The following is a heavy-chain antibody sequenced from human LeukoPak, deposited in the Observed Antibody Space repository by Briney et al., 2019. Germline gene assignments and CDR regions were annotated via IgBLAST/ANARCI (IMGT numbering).Heavy chain of an antibody. J-gene: IGHJ4*02. D-gene: IGHD3-10*01. CDR2: ISYDGSNK. CDR1: GLTFSSYA. V-gene: IGHV3-30*04. Sequence: GRSLRLSCAASGLTFSSYAMHWVRQAPGKGLVWVAVISYDGSNKYYADSVKGRLTIYRDNSKNTLYLQMNSLEAEDRAVYYCARDRGRYYYVSGIYSGPDDWGQRSLVSVYS. CDR3: ARDRGRYYYVSGIYSGPDD.